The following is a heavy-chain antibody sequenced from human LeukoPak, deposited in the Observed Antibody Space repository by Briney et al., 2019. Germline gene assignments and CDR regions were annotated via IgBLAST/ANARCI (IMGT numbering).Heavy chain of an antibody. CDR2: ISGSGGST. Sequence: SGGSLRLSCAASGFTFSSYAMSWVRQAPGKGLEWVSAISGSGGSTYYADSVKGRFTISRDNSKNTLYLQMNSLRAEDTAVYYCAKDKDKGYDSSGYYSPLFDYWGQGTLVTVSS. D-gene: IGHD3-22*01. CDR1: GFTFSSYA. V-gene: IGHV3-23*01. J-gene: IGHJ4*02. CDR3: AKDKDKGYDSSGYYSPLFDY.